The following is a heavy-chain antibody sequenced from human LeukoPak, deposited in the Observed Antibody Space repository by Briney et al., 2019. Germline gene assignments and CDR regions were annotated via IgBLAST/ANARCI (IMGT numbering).Heavy chain of an antibody. CDR3: ARGGITIFYTLFY. D-gene: IGHD3-9*01. J-gene: IGHJ4*02. CDR1: GDSIGSDYY. V-gene: IGHV4-38-2*02. Sequence: PSETLSLTCLVSGDSIGSDYYWGWIRQSPGKGLEWIGSTHHSGNTYYNPSLKRRVTLSVDTSKNQFSLRLNSVTAADAAVYYCARGGITIFYTLFYWGQGTLVTVSS. CDR2: THHSGNT.